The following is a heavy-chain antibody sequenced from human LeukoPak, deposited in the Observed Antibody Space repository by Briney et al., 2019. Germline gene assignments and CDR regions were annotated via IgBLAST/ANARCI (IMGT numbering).Heavy chain of an antibody. V-gene: IGHV3-7*05. J-gene: IGHJ4*02. D-gene: IGHD6-25*01. CDR3: SGSLHY. CDR2: IKQDGSDK. Sequence: GGSLRLSCAASGFSFSSYWMNWVRQAPGKGLEWVANIKQDGSDKYYVDSVKGRFTISRDNAKNSVFLQMNSMRAEDTAVYYCSGSLHYWGQGTLVTVSS. CDR1: GFSFSSYW.